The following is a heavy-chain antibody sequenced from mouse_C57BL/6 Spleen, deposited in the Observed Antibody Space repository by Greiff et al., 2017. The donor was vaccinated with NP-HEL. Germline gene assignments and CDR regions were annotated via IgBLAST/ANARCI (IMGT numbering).Heavy chain of an antibody. CDR1: GYTFTSYW. CDR3: ASPRASNGSGYVGYFDV. J-gene: IGHJ1*03. CDR2: IDPSDSYT. V-gene: IGHV1-50*01. Sequence: QVQLKQPGAELVKPGASVKLSCKASGYTFTSYWMQWVKQRPGQGLEWIGEIDPSDSYTNYNQKFKGKATLTVDTSSSTAYMQLSSLTSEDSAVYYCASPRASNGSGYVGYFDVWGTGTTVTVSS. D-gene: IGHD1-1*01.